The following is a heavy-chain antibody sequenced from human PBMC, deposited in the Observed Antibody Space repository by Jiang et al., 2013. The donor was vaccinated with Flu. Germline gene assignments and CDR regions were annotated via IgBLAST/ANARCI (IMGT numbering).Heavy chain of an antibody. V-gene: IGHV1-3*01. CDR2: INAGNGNT. Sequence: AEVKKPGASVKVSCKASGYTFTSYAMHWVRQAPGQRLEWMGWINAGNGNTKYSQKFQGRVTITRDTSASTAYMELSSLRSEDTAVYYCAREGIAASPGWQWRNYYYYYGMDVWGQGTTVTVSS. J-gene: IGHJ6*02. CDR3: AREGIAASPGWQWRNYYYYYGMDV. D-gene: IGHD6-13*01. CDR1: GYTFTSYA.